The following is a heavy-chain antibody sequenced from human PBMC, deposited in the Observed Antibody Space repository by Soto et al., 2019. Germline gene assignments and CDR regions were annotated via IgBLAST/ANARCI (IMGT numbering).Heavy chain of an antibody. V-gene: IGHV1-69*12. CDR1: GGAFTSYS. J-gene: IGHJ4*02. Sequence: QVHLVQSGAEVKKPGSSVKVSCKASGGAFTSYSFHWVRQAPGQGLEWMGGIIPMSGTTNYALKFQGRVTMTADVPTTTAYIELSSLRSADTAIYYCARVNTGLEYWGQGTLVTVSS. CDR3: ARVNTGLEY. CDR2: IIPMSGTT.